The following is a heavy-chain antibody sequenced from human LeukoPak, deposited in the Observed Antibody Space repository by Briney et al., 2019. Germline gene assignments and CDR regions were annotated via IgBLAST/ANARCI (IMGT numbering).Heavy chain of an antibody. Sequence: PSETLSLTCTVSGGSTSSYYWSWIRQPPGKGLEWIGYIYYSGHTNYNPSLKSRVTISVDTSKNQFSLKLSSVTAADTAVYYCAREYSSGRLDYWGQGTLVTVSS. V-gene: IGHV4-59*01. J-gene: IGHJ4*02. D-gene: IGHD6-19*01. CDR2: IYYSGHT. CDR3: AREYSSGRLDY. CDR1: GGSTSSYY.